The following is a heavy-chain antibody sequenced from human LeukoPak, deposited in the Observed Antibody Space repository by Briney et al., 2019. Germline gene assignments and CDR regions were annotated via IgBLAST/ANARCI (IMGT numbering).Heavy chain of an antibody. Sequence: SETLSLTCTVSGGSISSGGYYWSWIRQHPGKGLEWIGYIYYSGSTYYNPSLKSRVTISVDTSKNQFSLKLSSVTAADTAVYYCARVAASRYYFDYWGQGTLVTVSS. V-gene: IGHV4-31*03. CDR2: IYYSGST. CDR1: GGSISSGGYY. CDR3: ARVAASRYYFDY. J-gene: IGHJ4*02. D-gene: IGHD2-15*01.